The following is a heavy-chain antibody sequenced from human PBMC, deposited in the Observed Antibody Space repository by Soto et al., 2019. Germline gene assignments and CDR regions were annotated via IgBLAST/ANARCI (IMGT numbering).Heavy chain of an antibody. CDR1: GGSISSGGYS. D-gene: IGHD3-3*01. CDR3: ARDFWSAPRAFDI. J-gene: IGHJ3*02. V-gene: IGHV4-30-2*01. Sequence: PSETLSLTCAVSGGSISSGGYSWTWIRQPPGKGLEWIGYIYHSGSTYYNPSLKSRVTISVDRPNNQFSLQLSSVTAADTAVYYCARDFWSAPRAFDIWGQGTMVTVSS. CDR2: IYHSGST.